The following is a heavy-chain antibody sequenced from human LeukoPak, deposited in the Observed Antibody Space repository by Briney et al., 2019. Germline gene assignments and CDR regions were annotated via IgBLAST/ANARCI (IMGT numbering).Heavy chain of an antibody. D-gene: IGHD3-22*01. Sequence: PSETLSLTCTVSGGSISSGTHYYNWIRQHPGKGLEWIGYIYYTGSTYYNPSLKSRVTISVDTSKNQFSLKLSSVTAADTAVYYCASSGEESYYYDSSGYYTFDYWGQGTLVTVSS. CDR2: IYYTGST. CDR1: GGSISSGTHY. J-gene: IGHJ4*02. V-gene: IGHV4-31*03. CDR3: ASSGEESYYYDSSGYYTFDY.